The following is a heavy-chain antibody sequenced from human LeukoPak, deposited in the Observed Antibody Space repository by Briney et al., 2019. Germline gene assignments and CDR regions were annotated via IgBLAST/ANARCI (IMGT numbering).Heavy chain of an antibody. CDR3: ATDKGARDF. V-gene: IGHV3-15*01. J-gene: IGHJ4*02. Sequence: TGESLRLSCAASGFTFNNAWMSWVRQAPGKGLEWVGRIKTKTDGGAADYATPVKGRFTISRDDSKTTVYLQMNSLRTEDTAVYYCATDKGARDFWGQGTLVTVSS. CDR1: GFTFNNAW. CDR2: IKTKTDGGAA. D-gene: IGHD4/OR15-4a*01.